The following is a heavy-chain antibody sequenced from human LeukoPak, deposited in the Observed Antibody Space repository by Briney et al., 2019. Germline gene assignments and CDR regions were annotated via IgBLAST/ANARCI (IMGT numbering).Heavy chain of an antibody. CDR3: AREYGGYSYGYGYYYYYMDD. CDR2: IYYSGST. V-gene: IGHV4-59*11. D-gene: IGHD5-18*01. J-gene: IGHJ6*03. CDR1: GGSISSPY. Sequence: SETLSLTCTVSGGSISSPYWSWIRQPPGKGLEWIGYIYYSGSTNYNPSLKSRVTISVDTSKNQFSLKLSSVTAADTAVYYCAREYGGYSYGYGYYYYYMDDWGKGTTVTVSS.